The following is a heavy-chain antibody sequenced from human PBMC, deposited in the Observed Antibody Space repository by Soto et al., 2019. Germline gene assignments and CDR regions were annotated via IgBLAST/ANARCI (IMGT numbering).Heavy chain of an antibody. J-gene: IGHJ4*02. CDR3: ARGGDNWNYYFDY. CDR2: IYYKGST. D-gene: IGHD1-7*01. CDR1: GGSVSSYY. Sequence: PSETLSLTCPVSGGSVSSYYWSWIRQPPGKGLEWIGYIYYKGSTNYNPSLKSRVTISVDTSKNQFSLNLSSVTAADTAVYYCARGGDNWNYYFDYWGQGTLVTVSS. V-gene: IGHV4-59*02.